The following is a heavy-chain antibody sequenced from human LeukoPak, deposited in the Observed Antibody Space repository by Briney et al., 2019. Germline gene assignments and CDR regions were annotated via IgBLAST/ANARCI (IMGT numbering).Heavy chain of an antibody. CDR1: GFTASTNH. CDR3: AKGCSDSCYSAGCY. CDR2: IYSGGTT. Sequence: GGSLRLSCAASGFTASTNHLSWVRQAPGKGLEWVSVIYSGGTTYYADSVKGRFTISRDNSRNTLYLQMNSLRAEDTAVYYCAKGCSDSCYSAGCYWGQGTLVTVSS. J-gene: IGHJ4*02. D-gene: IGHD2-15*01. V-gene: IGHV3-53*01.